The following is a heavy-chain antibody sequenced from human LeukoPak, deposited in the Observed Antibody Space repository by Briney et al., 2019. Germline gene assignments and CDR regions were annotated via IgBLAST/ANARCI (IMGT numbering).Heavy chain of an antibody. CDR2: ISSSSSYI. D-gene: IGHD2-2*01. J-gene: IGHJ6*02. Sequence: GGALRLSCAASVVTFSSYSMNWVRPAPGKGREWVSSISSSSSYIYNAESVKGPFTISRDNAKNSWNLQMNSLRAEDTAVDYCAKDNTVVVPATFYGMDGGGQGTTVTVSS. CDR1: VVTFSSYS. CDR3: AKDNTVVVPATFYGMDG. V-gene: IGHV3-21*01.